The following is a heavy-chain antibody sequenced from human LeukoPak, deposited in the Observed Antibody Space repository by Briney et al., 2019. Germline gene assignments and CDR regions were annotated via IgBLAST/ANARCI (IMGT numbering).Heavy chain of an antibody. CDR3: ARAVYGGDFPGY. Sequence: SETLSLTCTVSGGSISSYYWSWIRQHPGKGLEWIGYIYYSGSTNYNPSLKSRVTISVDTSKNQFSLKLSSVTAADTAVYYCARAVYGGDFPGYWGQGTLVTVSS. V-gene: IGHV4-59*01. CDR2: IYYSGST. D-gene: IGHD4-23*01. J-gene: IGHJ4*02. CDR1: GGSISSYY.